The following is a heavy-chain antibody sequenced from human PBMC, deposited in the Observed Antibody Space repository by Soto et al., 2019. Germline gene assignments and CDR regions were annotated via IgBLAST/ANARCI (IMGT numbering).Heavy chain of an antibody. Sequence: PGGSLRLSCAASGFTFSGYNMNWVRQAPGKGLEWVSYISSSSSTIYYADSVKGRFTISRDNAKNSLYLQMNSLRAEDTSVYYCARVLLSAFDSWGQGTLVTVSS. CDR3: ARVLLSAFDS. J-gene: IGHJ4*02. V-gene: IGHV3-48*01. D-gene: IGHD2-15*01. CDR2: ISSSSSTI. CDR1: GFTFSGYN.